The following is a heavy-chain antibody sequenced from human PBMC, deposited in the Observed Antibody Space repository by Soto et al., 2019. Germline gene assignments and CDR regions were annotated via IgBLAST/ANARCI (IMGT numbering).Heavy chain of an antibody. V-gene: IGHV1-3*01. Sequence: ASVKVSCKASGYIFTSYAMHWVRQAPGQGLEWMGWINAGNGNTKYSQKFQRRVTITRDTSASTAYMELSSLRSEDTAVYYCARSNIVLVLAATSFDYWGQETLVTVS. J-gene: IGHJ4*02. CDR2: INAGNGNT. CDR1: GYIFTSYA. CDR3: ARSNIVLVLAATSFDY. D-gene: IGHD2-15*01.